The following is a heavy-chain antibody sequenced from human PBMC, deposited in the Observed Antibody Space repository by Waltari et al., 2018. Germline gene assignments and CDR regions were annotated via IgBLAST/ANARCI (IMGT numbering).Heavy chain of an antibody. J-gene: IGHJ4*02. CDR1: GYTFTYRY. CDR3: AFGEDYDSPTGY. V-gene: IGHV1-45*02. D-gene: IGHD3-16*01. Sequence: QMQLVQSGAEVKKTGSSVKVSCKASGYTFTYRYLHWVRQAPGQALEWMGWSTPFNGNTNYAQKLQDRVTITRNTSISTAYMELSSLRSEDTAVYYCAFGEDYDSPTGYWGQGTLVTVSS. CDR2: STPFNGNT.